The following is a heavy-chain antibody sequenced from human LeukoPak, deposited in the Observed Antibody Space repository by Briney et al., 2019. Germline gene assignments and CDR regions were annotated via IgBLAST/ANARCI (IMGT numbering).Heavy chain of an antibody. J-gene: IGHJ6*03. D-gene: IGHD5-12*01. CDR1: GFTFSSYA. CDR2: ISGSGGST. Sequence: GGSLRLSCAASGFTFSSYAMSWVRQAPGKGLEWVSAISGSGGSTYYADSVKGRFTISRDNSKNTLYLQMNSLRAEDTTVYYCAKEGYGVPDYYYMDVWGKGTTVTVSS. CDR3: AKEGYGVPDYYYMDV. V-gene: IGHV3-23*01.